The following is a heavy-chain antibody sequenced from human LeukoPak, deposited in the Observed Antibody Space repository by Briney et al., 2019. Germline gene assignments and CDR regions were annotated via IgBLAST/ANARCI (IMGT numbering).Heavy chain of an antibody. V-gene: IGHV4-61*01. Sequence: SETLSLTCTVSGGSVSSGSYYWSWIRQPPGKGLEWIGYIYYSGSTNYNPSLKSRVTISVDTSKNQFSLKLSSVTAADTAEYYCARTGSPYSGSYLNWFDPWGQGTLVTVSS. CDR3: ARTGSPYSGSYLNWFDP. CDR2: IYYSGST. D-gene: IGHD1-26*01. J-gene: IGHJ5*02. CDR1: GGSVSSGSYY.